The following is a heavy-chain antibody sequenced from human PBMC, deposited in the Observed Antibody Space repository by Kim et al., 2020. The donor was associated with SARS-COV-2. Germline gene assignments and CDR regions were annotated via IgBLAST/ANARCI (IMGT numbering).Heavy chain of an antibody. CDR2: ISWNSGSI. Sequence: GGSLRLSCAASGFTFDDYAMHWVRQAPGKGLEWVAGISWNSGSIGYADSVKGRFTISRDNAKNSLSLQMNRLRAEDAALYYCAKDSKAYCGCDCHPEYF. CDR1: GFTFDDYA. V-gene: IGHV3-9*01. CDR3: AKDSKAYCGCDCHPEYF. D-gene: IGHD2-21*01. J-gene: IGHJ1*01.